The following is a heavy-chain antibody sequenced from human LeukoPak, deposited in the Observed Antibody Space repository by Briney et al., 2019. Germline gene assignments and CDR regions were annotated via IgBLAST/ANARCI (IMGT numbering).Heavy chain of an antibody. D-gene: IGHD2-15*01. J-gene: IGHJ5*02. Sequence: GGSLTLSCSASGFTFSSYSMNWVRQAPGKGLEWVSSISSSSSYIYYADSVKGRFTISRDNAKNSLYLQMNSLRAEDTAVYYCAREPHGKTPRHWFDPWGQGTLVTVSS. CDR3: AREPHGKTPRHWFDP. CDR2: ISSSSSYI. CDR1: GFTFSSYS. V-gene: IGHV3-21*01.